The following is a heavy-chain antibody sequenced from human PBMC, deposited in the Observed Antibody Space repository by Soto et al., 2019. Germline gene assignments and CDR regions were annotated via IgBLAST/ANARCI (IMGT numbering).Heavy chain of an antibody. CDR2: SSATGAGT. Sequence: PGGSLRLSCAASGFTFSSYVMTWVRQVPGKGLEWVSFSSATGAGTYYADSVKGRFTISRDNSKNTLYLQMTSLRADDTAVYYCAKDRRAGGNYGFYSDFWGQGALVTVSS. CDR3: AKDRRAGGNYGFYSDF. J-gene: IGHJ4*02. CDR1: GFTFSSYV. D-gene: IGHD1-7*01. V-gene: IGHV3-23*01.